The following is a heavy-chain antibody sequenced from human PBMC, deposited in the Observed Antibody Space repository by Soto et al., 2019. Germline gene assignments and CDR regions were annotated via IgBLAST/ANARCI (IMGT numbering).Heavy chain of an antibody. CDR3: ARGPDFWGGYYNTGGGMDV. D-gene: IGHD3-3*01. Sequence: QVQLVQSGAEVKKPGASVKVSCKASGYTFTSYDINWVRQATGQGLEWMGWMNPNSGNTGYAQKFQGRVTMTRNTXXRXAXXEISSLGSEDTAVYYCARGPDFWGGYYNTGGGMDVWGQGTTVTVSS. J-gene: IGHJ6*02. CDR1: GYTFTSYD. CDR2: MNPNSGNT. V-gene: IGHV1-8*01.